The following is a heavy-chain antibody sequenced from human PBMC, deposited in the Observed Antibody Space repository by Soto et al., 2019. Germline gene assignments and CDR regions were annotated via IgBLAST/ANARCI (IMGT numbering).Heavy chain of an antibody. CDR1: GFTFSSYA. CDR3: AKEEPSRYSSSWYSDSYYYYYMDV. Sequence: GGSLRLSCAASGFTFSSYAMSWVRQAPGKGLEWVSAISGSGGSTYYADSVKGRFTISRDNSKNTLYLQMNSLRAEDTAVYYCAKEEPSRYSSSWYSDSYYYYYMDVWGKGTTVTVSS. J-gene: IGHJ6*03. CDR2: ISGSGGST. V-gene: IGHV3-23*01. D-gene: IGHD6-13*01.